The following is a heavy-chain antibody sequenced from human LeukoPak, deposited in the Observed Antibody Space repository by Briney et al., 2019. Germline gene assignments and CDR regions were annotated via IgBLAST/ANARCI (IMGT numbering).Heavy chain of an antibody. Sequence: GGSLRLSCAASGITLSDYYMNWIRQAPGKGLEWVSAISGSGGSTYYADSVKGRFTISRDNSKNTLYLQMNSLRAEDTAVYYCAKDGVCSSTSCCVGGLDYWGQGTLVTVSS. D-gene: IGHD2-2*01. CDR2: ISGSGGST. V-gene: IGHV3-23*01. CDR3: AKDGVCSSTSCCVGGLDY. J-gene: IGHJ4*02. CDR1: GITLSDYY.